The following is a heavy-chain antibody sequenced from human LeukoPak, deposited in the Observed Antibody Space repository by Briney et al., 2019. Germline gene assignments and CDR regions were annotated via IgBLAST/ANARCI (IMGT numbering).Heavy chain of an antibody. J-gene: IGHJ4*02. Sequence: ETLSLTCTVSGGSISSYYWSWVRQAPGKGLEWVSVIYSGGSTYYADSVKGRFTISRDNSKNTLYLQMNSLRAEDTAVYYCARASSGGDYWGQGTLVTVSS. CDR3: ARASSGGDY. CDR2: IYSGGST. D-gene: IGHD6-19*01. V-gene: IGHV3-53*01. CDR1: GGSISSYY.